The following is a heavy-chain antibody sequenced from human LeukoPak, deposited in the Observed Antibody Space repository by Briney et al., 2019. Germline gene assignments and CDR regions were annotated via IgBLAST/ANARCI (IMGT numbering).Heavy chain of an antibody. J-gene: IGHJ5*02. D-gene: IGHD4-17*01. CDR3: ARDLKRGDYVNWFDP. CDR1: GFTFSSYW. V-gene: IGHV3-7*01. Sequence: GGSLRLSCAASGFTFSSYWMSWVRQAPGKGLEWVANIKRDGSEKYYVDSVKGRFTISRDNAKNSLYLQMNSLRAEDTAVYYCARDLKRGDYVNWFDPWGQGTLVTVSS. CDR2: IKRDGSEK.